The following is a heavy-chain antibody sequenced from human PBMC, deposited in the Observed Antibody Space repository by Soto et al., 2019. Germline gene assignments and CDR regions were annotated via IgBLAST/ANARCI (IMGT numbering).Heavy chain of an antibody. CDR2: ISAYNGNT. J-gene: IGHJ4*02. V-gene: IGHV1-18*01. Sequence: GASVKVSCKASGYTFTNYGITWVRQATGQGLEWMGWISAYNGNTVYAQNLQGRVTVTTDTSTSTAYMELRSLRSDDTAVYYCARAYFWAIAVAGYYFDYWGQGTLVTVSS. CDR1: GYTFTNYG. CDR3: ARAYFWAIAVAGYYFDY. D-gene: IGHD6-19*01.